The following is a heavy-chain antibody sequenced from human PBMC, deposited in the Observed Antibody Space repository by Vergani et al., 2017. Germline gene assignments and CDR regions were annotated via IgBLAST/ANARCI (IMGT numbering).Heavy chain of an antibody. J-gene: IGHJ4*02. Sequence: EVQLVESGGGLVQPGGSLRLSCEASGFTFSSYGMSWVRQAPGQGLEWVANIKEDGSEKDYVDSVKGLFTISRDNAKNSLYLQMNSLRAEDTAVYYCARDEYYDGSGYYWGQGTLVTVSS. CDR2: IKEDGSEK. D-gene: IGHD3-22*01. CDR1: GFTFSSYG. CDR3: ARDEYYDGSGYY. V-gene: IGHV3-7*01.